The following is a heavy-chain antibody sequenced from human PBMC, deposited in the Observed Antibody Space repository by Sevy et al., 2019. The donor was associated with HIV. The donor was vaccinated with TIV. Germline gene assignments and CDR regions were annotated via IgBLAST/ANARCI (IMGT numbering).Heavy chain of an antibody. CDR1: GFPFINYA. CDR3: AKDIAIVVGDAFDL. CDR2: IGGSCGSS. Sequence: GGSLRLSCAASGFPFINYAMSWVRQAPGKGLEWVSAIGGSCGSSFYADSVKGRFTISRDNSKNTLYLQMNSLRADDMAVYYCAKDIAIVVGDAFDLWGQGTLVTVSS. V-gene: IGHV3-23*01. J-gene: IGHJ3*01. D-gene: IGHD3-22*01.